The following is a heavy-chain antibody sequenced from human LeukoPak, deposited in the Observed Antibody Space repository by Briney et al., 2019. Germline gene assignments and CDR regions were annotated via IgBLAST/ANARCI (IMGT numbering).Heavy chain of an antibody. CDR3: AKDMGSPNQDLTYYSDSSGYFDY. V-gene: IGHV3-23*01. CDR1: GFTFSSYA. D-gene: IGHD3-22*01. Sequence: GGSLRLSCAASGFTFSSYAMSWVRQAPGKGLEWVSAISGSGGSTYYADSVKGRFTISRDNSKNTLYLQMNSLRAEDTAVHYCAKDMGSPNQDLTYYSDSSGYFDYWGQGTLVTVSS. J-gene: IGHJ4*02. CDR2: ISGSGGST.